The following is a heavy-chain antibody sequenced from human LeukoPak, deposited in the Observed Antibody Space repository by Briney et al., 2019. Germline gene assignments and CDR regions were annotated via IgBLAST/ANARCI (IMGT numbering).Heavy chain of an antibody. D-gene: IGHD1-7*01. CDR1: GGSISSYY. CDR3: VRDRELHY. J-gene: IGHJ4*02. CDR2: IYYSGST. V-gene: IGHV4-59*01. Sequence: PSETLSLTCTVSGGSISSYYWSWIRQPPGKGLEWIGYIYYSGSTNYNPSLKSRATISVDTSKNQFSLKLTSMTAADTAFYYCVRDRELHYWGQGILVTASS.